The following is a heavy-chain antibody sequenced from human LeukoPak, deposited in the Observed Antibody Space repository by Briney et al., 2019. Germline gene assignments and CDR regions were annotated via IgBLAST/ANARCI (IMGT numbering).Heavy chain of an antibody. CDR2: INPNSGGT. Sequence: ASVKVSCKASGYTFTGYYIHWVRQAPGQGLEWMGWINPNSGGTNYAQKFQGRVTMTRDRSVNTAFMDLRSLTYDDTAVYYCARDKPAEAALDFWGQGTLVTVSS. J-gene: IGHJ4*02. V-gene: IGHV1-2*02. CDR1: GYTFTGYY. CDR3: ARDKPAEAALDF.